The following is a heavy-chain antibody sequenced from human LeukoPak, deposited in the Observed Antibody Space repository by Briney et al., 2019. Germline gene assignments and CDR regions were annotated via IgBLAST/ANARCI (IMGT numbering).Heavy chain of an antibody. Sequence: SETLSLTCAVYGGSFSGYYWSWIRQPPGKGLEWIGEINHSGSTNYNPSLKSRVTISVDTSKNQFSLKLSSVTAADTAVYYCASLPYYYDSSGYRIQGYFDYWGQGTLVTVSS. J-gene: IGHJ4*02. CDR3: ASLPYYYDSSGYRIQGYFDY. CDR1: GGSFSGYY. D-gene: IGHD3-22*01. V-gene: IGHV4-34*01. CDR2: INHSGST.